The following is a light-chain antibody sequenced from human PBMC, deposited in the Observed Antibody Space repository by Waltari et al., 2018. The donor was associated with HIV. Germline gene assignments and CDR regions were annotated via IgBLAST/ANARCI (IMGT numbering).Light chain of an antibody. J-gene: IGLJ2*01. CDR2: YAS. Sequence: SYVLTQPPSLSVAPGRPARMTWGGIDIGMKRVHRYRQQSGQAPVLVISYASDRSSGIPERFSGSNSGNTATLTVSRVEAGDEADYYCQVWDAKTEHVLFGGGTKLSVL. CDR3: QVWDAKTEHVL. V-gene: IGLV3-21*04. CDR1: DIGMKR.